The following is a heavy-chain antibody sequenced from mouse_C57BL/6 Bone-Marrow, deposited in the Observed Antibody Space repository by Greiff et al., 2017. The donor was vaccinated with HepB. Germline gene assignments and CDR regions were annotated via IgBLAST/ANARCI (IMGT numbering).Heavy chain of an antibody. J-gene: IGHJ4*01. CDR3: AGGNYVHAMDY. D-gene: IGHD1-1*01. V-gene: IGHV1-55*01. Sequence: QVHVKQSGAELVKPGASVKMSCKASGYTFTSYWITWVKQRPGQGLEWIGDIYPGSGSTNYNEKFKSKATLTVDTSSSTAYMQLSSLTSEDSAVYYCAGGNYVHAMDYWGQGTSVTVSS. CDR2: IYPGSGST. CDR1: GYTFTSYW.